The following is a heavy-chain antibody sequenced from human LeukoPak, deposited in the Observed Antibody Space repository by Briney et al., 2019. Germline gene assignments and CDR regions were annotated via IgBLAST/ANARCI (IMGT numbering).Heavy chain of an antibody. CDR2: IYYSGST. J-gene: IGHJ3*02. CDR3: ARDPGYDSSGRRGAFDI. Sequence: SETLSLTCTVSGGSISSGGYYWSWIRQHPGKGLEWIGYIYYSGSTYYNPSLKSRVTISVDTSKNQFSLKLSSVTAADTAVYYCARDPGYDSSGRRGAFDIWGQGTMVTVSS. V-gene: IGHV4-31*03. D-gene: IGHD3-22*01. CDR1: GGSISSGGYY.